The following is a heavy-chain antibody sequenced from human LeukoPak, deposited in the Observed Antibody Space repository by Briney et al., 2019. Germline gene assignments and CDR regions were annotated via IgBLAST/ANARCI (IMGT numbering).Heavy chain of an antibody. CDR3: PHTLTGRGNLDFDY. CDR1: GFSLSTSGVG. CDR2: IYWDDDK. Sequence: SGPTLVKPTQTLTLTGTVSGFSLSTSGVGVGWIRQPPGKALECLALIYWDDDKRYSPSLKSRLTIAKDTSKNQVVLTVTNLDPVDTATYYCPHTLTGRGNLDFDYWGQGTLVTVSS. J-gene: IGHJ4*02. D-gene: IGHD2/OR15-2a*01. V-gene: IGHV2-5*02.